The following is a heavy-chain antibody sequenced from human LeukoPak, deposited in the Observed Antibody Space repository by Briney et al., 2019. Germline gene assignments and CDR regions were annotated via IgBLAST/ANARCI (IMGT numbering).Heavy chain of an antibody. D-gene: IGHD3-9*01. Sequence: SETLSLTCTVSGGSIAGFYWSWFRQSPGKGLEWIGYMYYSGSTYYNPSLKSRVSLSVDTSKNQFSLKLSSVTAADTAVYYCARAGYDILTGYCGAFDIWGQGTMVIASS. CDR2: MYYSGST. J-gene: IGHJ3*02. CDR1: GGSIAGFY. V-gene: IGHV4-59*12. CDR3: ARAGYDILTGYCGAFDI.